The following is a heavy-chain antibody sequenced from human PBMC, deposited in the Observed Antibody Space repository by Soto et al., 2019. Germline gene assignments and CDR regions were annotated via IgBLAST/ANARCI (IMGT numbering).Heavy chain of an antibody. CDR3: AREGRGKKAGYNGLVSLGY. D-gene: IGHD2-2*02. V-gene: IGHV1-69*06. Sequence: QVQLVQSGAEVKTPGSSLKVSCKVSGSRFSNYVISWVRQAPGHGLEWLGRIIPIFNSTKYAQNFQGRVTLPADKSPSTASLELSSLGSDETAVYYCAREGRGKKAGYNGLVSLGYWGQGTLVTVSS. CDR1: GSRFSNYV. CDR2: IIPIFNST. J-gene: IGHJ4*02.